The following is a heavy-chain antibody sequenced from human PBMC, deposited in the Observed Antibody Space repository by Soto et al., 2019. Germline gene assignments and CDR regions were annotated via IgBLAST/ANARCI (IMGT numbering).Heavy chain of an antibody. D-gene: IGHD6-6*01. CDR3: ARDLEYSSSFYYYYYGMDV. Sequence: QVQLVQSGAEVKKPGASVKVSCKASGYTFTSYYMHWVRQAPGQGLEWMGIINPSGGSTSYAQKFQGRVTMTRYTSTSTVYMELSSLRSEDTAVYYCARDLEYSSSFYYYYYGMDVWGQGTTVTVSS. CDR1: GYTFTSYY. V-gene: IGHV1-46*01. CDR2: INPSGGST. J-gene: IGHJ6*02.